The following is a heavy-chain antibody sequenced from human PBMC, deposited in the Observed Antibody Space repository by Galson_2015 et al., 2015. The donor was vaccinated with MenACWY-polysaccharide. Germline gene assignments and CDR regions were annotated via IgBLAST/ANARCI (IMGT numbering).Heavy chain of an antibody. D-gene: IGHD3-10*01. J-gene: IGHJ4*02. Sequence: SVKVSCKASGYTFSSYGISWVRQAPGQGLEWMGWISGHNANTKYAQKFQGRVTMTTDTSTSTAYMELRSLRSDDTAVYYCARDGSAVSDYWGQGTLVTVSS. V-gene: IGHV1-18*01. CDR2: ISGHNANT. CDR3: ARDGSAVSDY. CDR1: GYTFSSYG.